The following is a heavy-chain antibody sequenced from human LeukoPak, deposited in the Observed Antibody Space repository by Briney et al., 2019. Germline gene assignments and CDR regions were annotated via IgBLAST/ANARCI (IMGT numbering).Heavy chain of an antibody. D-gene: IGHD2-15*01. CDR2: IYTSGST. CDR3: ARGPHSSLRSDNKYYYYMDV. CDR1: GGSISSYY. J-gene: IGHJ6*03. V-gene: IGHV4-4*09. Sequence: SETLSLTCTVSGGSISSYYWGWIRQPPGKGLEWIGYIYTSGSTNYNPSLKSRVTISVDTSKNQFSLKLSSVTAADTAVYYCARGPHSSLRSDNKYYYYMDVWGKGTTVTVSS.